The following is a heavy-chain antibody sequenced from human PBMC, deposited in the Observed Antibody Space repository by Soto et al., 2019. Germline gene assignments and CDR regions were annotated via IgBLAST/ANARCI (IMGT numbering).Heavy chain of an antibody. CDR1: GGSISSGGYY. V-gene: IGHV4-31*03. CDR3: AREVPAAIRMYNWFDP. CDR2: IYYSGST. Sequence: PSETLSLTCTVSGGSISSGGYYWSWIRQHPGKGLEWIGYIYYSGSTYYNPSLKSRVTISVDTSKNQFSLKLSSVTAADTTVYYCAREVPAAIRMYNWFDPWGQGTLVTVSS. J-gene: IGHJ5*02. D-gene: IGHD2-2*01.